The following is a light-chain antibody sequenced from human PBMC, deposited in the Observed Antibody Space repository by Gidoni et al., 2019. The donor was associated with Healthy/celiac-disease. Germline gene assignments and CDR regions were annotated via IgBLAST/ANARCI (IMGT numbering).Light chain of an antibody. V-gene: IGKV3-11*01. CDR3: QGKA. J-gene: IGKJ4*01. CDR2: DAS. Sequence: EIVLTQSPATLSLSPGESATLSCRASQSVSSYLAWYQQKPGQAPRLLIYDASNRATGIPARFSGSGSGTDFTLTISSLEPEDFAVYYCQGKAFGGGTKVEIK. CDR1: QSVSSY.